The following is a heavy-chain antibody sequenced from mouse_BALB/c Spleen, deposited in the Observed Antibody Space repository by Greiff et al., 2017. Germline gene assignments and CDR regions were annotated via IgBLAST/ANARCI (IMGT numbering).Heavy chain of an antibody. CDR1: GYTFTSYW. J-gene: IGHJ1*01. Sequence: VQLQQSGAELVRPGASVKLSCKASGYTFTSYWMQWVKQRPGQGLEWIGAIYPGDGDTRYTQKFKGKATLTADKSSSTAYMQLSSLASEDSAVYYCARYGYDVYFDVWGAGTTVTVSS. D-gene: IGHD2-2*01. V-gene: IGHV1-87*01. CDR2: IYPGDGDT. CDR3: ARYGYDVYFDV.